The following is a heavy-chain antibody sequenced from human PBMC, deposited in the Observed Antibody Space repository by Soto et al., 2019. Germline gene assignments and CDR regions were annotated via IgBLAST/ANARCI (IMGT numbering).Heavy chain of an antibody. CDR1: GGSISSGNW. D-gene: IGHD2-15*01. Sequence: QVQLQESGPGLVKPSGTLSLTCAVSGGSISSGNWWNWVRQPPGKGLEWIGEIYHSGNSNYNPSLRSRVTVPVDKSKNQFSLKLNSVTAADTAVYFCARDPLRYCSAGRCRYYFDYWGQGTLVTVSS. CDR3: ARDPLRYCSAGRCRYYFDY. J-gene: IGHJ4*02. CDR2: IYHSGNS. V-gene: IGHV4-4*02.